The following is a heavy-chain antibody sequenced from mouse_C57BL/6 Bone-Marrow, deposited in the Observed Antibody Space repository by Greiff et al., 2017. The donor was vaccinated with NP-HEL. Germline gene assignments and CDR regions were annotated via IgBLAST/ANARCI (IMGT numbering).Heavy chain of an antibody. CDR1: GYTFTSYW. V-gene: IGHV1-64*01. CDR2: IYPSSGST. J-gene: IGHJ1*03. Sequence: QVQLQQSGAELVKPGASVKLSCKASGYTFTSYWMHWVKQRPGHGLEWIGMIYPSSGSTYYNEKFKSKATLTVDKSSSTAYMQLSSLTSEDSAVLYCARTRGSTTEGDFDDWGTGTTVTVSS. CDR3: ARTRGSTTEGDFDD. D-gene: IGHD1-1*01.